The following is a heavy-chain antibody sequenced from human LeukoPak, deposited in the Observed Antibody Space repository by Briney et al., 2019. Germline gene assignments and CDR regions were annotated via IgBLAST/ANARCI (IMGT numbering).Heavy chain of an antibody. Sequence: QPGGSLRLSCAASGFTFSSYAMSWVRQAPGKGLEWVSAISGSGGSTYYADSVKGRFTISRDNSKNTLYLQMNSLRAEDTAVYYCAKAINTYYYGSGSYYIPGDYYYYGMDVWGQGTTVTVSS. J-gene: IGHJ6*02. D-gene: IGHD3-10*01. CDR1: GFTFSSYA. CDR2: ISGSGGST. V-gene: IGHV3-23*01. CDR3: AKAINTYYYGSGSYYIPGDYYYYGMDV.